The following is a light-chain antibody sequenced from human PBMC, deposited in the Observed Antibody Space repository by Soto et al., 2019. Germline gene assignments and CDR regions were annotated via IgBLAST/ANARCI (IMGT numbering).Light chain of an antibody. CDR3: AAWDDSLNGYV. CDR1: SSNIGSNT. CDR2: SNN. J-gene: IGLJ1*01. V-gene: IGLV1-44*01. Sequence: QSVLTQPPSASGTPGQRVTISCSGSSSNIGSNTVNWYQQLPGTAPKLLIYSNNQRPSGVPDRFSGSKSGTSASLAISGLQSEDEADYYCAAWDDSLNGYVFGNGTKVNVL.